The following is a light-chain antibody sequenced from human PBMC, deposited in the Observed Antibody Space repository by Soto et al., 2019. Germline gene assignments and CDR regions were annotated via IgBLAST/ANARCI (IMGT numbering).Light chain of an antibody. J-gene: IGLJ2*01. Sequence: QSVLTQSPSASASLGASVKLTCTLSSGHSSDAIAWHQQQPEKGPRFLMNLNSDGSHTKGDGIPARFSGSSSGAERYLTISSLQSEDEADYYCQTWGTGIVIFGGGTKVTVL. CDR1: SGHSSDA. CDR2: LNSDGSH. CDR3: QTWGTGIVI. V-gene: IGLV4-69*01.